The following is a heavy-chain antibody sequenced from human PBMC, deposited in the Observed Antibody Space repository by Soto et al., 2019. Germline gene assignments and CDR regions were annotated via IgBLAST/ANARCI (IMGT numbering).Heavy chain of an antibody. CDR1: GFTFSDYY. CDR2: ISSSSSYT. D-gene: IGHD6-13*01. Sequence: GVLRLSCAASGFTFSDYYMSWIRQAPGKGLEWVSYISSSSSYTNYADSVKGRFTISRDNAKNSLYLQMNSLRAEDTAVYYCARDSSSWYGTDYWGQGTLVTVSS. V-gene: IGHV3-11*06. CDR3: ARDSSSWYGTDY. J-gene: IGHJ4*02.